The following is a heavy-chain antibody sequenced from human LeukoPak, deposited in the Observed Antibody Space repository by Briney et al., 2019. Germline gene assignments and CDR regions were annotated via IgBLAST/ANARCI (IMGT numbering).Heavy chain of an antibody. J-gene: IGHJ6*03. D-gene: IGHD2-15*01. CDR1: GGTISSHY. CDR3: GRDALVGYFSYYYMDV. Sequence: SETLSLTCTVSGGTISSHYWTWIRQSPVKGLEWIGDISNSGSTSYNPSLKSRVTISIDTSKNQFSLKLSSVTAADTAVYYCGRDALVGYFSYYYMDVWGKGTTVTVSS. CDR2: ISNSGST. V-gene: IGHV4-59*11.